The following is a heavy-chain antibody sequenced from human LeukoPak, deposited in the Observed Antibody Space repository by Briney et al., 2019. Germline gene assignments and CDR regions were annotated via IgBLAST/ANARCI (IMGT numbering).Heavy chain of an antibody. CDR3: ARQDGYNYDY. V-gene: IGHV1-2*06. Sequence: ASVKVSCKASGYAFTGYYMHWVRQAPGQGLECLGRINHNEQDTNSAQNLQGQVTMTRDTSISTAYMELSRLRSDDTAVYYCARQDGYNYDYWGQGTLVTVSS. D-gene: IGHD5-24*01. J-gene: IGHJ4*02. CDR2: INHNEQDT. CDR1: GYAFTGYY.